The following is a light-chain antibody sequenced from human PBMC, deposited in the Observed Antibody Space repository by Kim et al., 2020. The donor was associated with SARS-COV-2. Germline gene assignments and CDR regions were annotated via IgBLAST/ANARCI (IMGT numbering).Light chain of an antibody. CDR1: SSNIGLHA. CDR3: AAWDDSLYVV. J-gene: IGLJ2*01. CDR2: TNN. V-gene: IGLV1-44*01. Sequence: PGQRVTISCSGGSSNIGLHAVNWYQQLPGTAPKLLIYTNNQRPSGVPDRFSGSKSGTSAFLAISGLQSEDEAEYYCAAWDDSLYVVFGGGTQLTVL.